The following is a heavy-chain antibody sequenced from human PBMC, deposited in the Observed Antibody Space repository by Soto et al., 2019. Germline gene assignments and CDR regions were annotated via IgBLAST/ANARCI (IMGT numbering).Heavy chain of an antibody. J-gene: IGHJ4*02. Sequence: QVQLVQSGSEVKKPGSSVKVSCKASGGTFSIYTISWVRQAPGQGLEWMGRVIPIFDVTSYAQRFQGRVTRXAXKXPTTAYMKLSSLRSEDTAVYYCARDRDNSNWPNFDYWGQGTLVTVSS. CDR1: GGTFSIYT. CDR2: VIPIFDVT. CDR3: ARDRDNSNWPNFDY. D-gene: IGHD6-13*01. V-gene: IGHV1-69*02.